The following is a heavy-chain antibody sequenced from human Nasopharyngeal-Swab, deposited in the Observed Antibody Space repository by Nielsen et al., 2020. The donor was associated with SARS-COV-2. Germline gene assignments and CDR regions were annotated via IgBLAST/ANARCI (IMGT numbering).Heavy chain of an antibody. V-gene: IGHV3-30-3*01. D-gene: IGHD1-26*01. CDR1: GFTFSTYA. CDR2: ISYDGSNK. CDR3: ASSWELLSWFDP. J-gene: IGHJ5*02. Sequence: GESLKISCAASGFTFSTYAMHWVRQAPGKGLEWVAVISYDGSNKYYADSVKGRFTISRDNSKNTLYLQMNNLRAEDTAVYYCASSWELLSWFDPWGQGTLVTVSS.